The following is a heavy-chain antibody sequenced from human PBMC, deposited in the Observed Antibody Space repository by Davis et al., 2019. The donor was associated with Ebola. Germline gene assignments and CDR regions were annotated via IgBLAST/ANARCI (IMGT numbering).Heavy chain of an antibody. D-gene: IGHD3-10*01. Sequence: AASVKVSCKASGYTFTNYAIHWVRQAPGQRPEWMGWINGGNGNRTYSQSIQDRVTITRDTSTSTVYMELSSQRSEDTAVYYCAREGGLVRGVVITWKYGMDVWGQGTRVTVSS. CDR3: AREGGLVRGVVITWKYGMDV. J-gene: IGHJ6*02. CDR1: GYTFTNYA. CDR2: INGGNGNR. V-gene: IGHV1-3*01.